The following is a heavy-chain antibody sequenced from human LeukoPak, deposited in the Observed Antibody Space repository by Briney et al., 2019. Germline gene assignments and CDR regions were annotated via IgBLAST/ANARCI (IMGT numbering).Heavy chain of an antibody. CDR1: GGSISSYY. CDR3: ARRRYYYDSSGREFDY. D-gene: IGHD3-22*01. Sequence: SVTLSLTCTVSGGSISSYYWSWIRQPPGKGLEWIGYIYYSGSTNYNPSLKSRVTISVDTSKNQFSLKLSSVTAADTAVYYCARRRYYYDSSGREFDYWGQRTLVTISS. CDR2: IYYSGST. V-gene: IGHV4-59*01. J-gene: IGHJ4*02.